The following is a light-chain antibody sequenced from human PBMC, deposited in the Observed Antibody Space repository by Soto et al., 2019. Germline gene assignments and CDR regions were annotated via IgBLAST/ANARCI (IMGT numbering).Light chain of an antibody. V-gene: IGLV2-14*01. J-gene: IGLJ1*01. CDR2: DVS. Sequence: QSVLTQPASVSGSPGQSITISCTGTSSDVGGYNYVSWYQQHPGKAPKLMIYDVSNRPSGVSKRLSGSKSGNTASLTIYGLQAEDEADYYCSSYTSSSTLLYVFGTGTKVTVL. CDR3: SSYTSSSTLLYV. CDR1: SSDVGGYNY.